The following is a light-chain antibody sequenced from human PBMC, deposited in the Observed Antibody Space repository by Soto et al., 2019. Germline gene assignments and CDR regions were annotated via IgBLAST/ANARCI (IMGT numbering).Light chain of an antibody. V-gene: IGKV1-39*01. CDR1: QSISGY. CDR3: QESHTSGT. J-gene: IGKJ2*01. CDR2: AAS. Sequence: DIQMTQSPSSLSASVGDRVTITCRASQSISGYLSWYQQKPGKAPKLLIYAASSLQSGVPSRFSGSGSGTDFTLTINSLQPEDFASYFCQESHTSGTFGQGTKLEI.